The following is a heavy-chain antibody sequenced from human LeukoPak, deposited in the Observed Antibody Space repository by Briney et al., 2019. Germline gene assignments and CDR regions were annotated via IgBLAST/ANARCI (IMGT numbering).Heavy chain of an antibody. D-gene: IGHD6-6*01. V-gene: IGHV3-30*02. J-gene: IGHJ4*02. CDR3: AKDLGYSSSYNITLLDY. Sequence: GGSLRLSCAASGFTFSSYGMHWVRQAPGKGLEWVAFIRYDGSNKYYADSVKGRFTISRDNSKNTLYLQMNSLRAEDTAVYYCAKDLGYSSSYNITLLDYWGQGTLVTVPS. CDR1: GFTFSSYG. CDR2: IRYDGSNK.